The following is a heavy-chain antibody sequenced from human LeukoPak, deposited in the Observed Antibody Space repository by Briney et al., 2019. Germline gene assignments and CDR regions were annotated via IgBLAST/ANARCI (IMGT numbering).Heavy chain of an antibody. J-gene: IGHJ4*02. Sequence: SETLSLTCAVYGGSFSGYYWSWIRQPPGKGLEWIGSIYYSGSTYYNPSLKSRVTISVDTSKNQFSLKLSSVTAADTAVYYCAREYSGTYSYWGQGTLVTVSS. D-gene: IGHD1-26*01. CDR1: GGSFSGYY. V-gene: IGHV4-34*01. CDR2: IYYSGST. CDR3: AREYSGTYSY.